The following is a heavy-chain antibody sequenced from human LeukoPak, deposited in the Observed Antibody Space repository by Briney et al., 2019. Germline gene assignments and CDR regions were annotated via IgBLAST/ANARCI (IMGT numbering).Heavy chain of an antibody. Sequence: GGSLRLSCAASGFTFRSYAMSWVRQAPGKGLEWVSAVSGSGDTTYYANSVKGRFTISRDNSKTTVSLQMNNLRPEDTAAYYCAKVGARGCSSSTCFIYWGQGTLVTVSS. V-gene: IGHV3-23*01. CDR1: GFTFRSYA. CDR3: AKVGARGCSSSTCFIY. CDR2: VSGSGDTT. D-gene: IGHD2-2*01. J-gene: IGHJ4*02.